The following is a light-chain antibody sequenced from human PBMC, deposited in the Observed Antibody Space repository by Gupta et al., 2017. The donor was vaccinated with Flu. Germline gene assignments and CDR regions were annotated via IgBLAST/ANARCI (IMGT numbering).Light chain of an antibody. CDR1: QTIGNY. CDR2: DAS. J-gene: IGKJ2*01. CDR3: RHRGNWPPYS. V-gene: IGKV3-11*01. Sequence: ATLSLSPGERATLSCRASQTIGNYLAWYQQKPGQIPRLLIYDASSRTTGVPARFSGSGSGTDFTLTISSLEPEDFAVYYCRHRGNWPPYSFGQGTKLE.